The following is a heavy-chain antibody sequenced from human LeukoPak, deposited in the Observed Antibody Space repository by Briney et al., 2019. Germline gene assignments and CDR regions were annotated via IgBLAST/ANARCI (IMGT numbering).Heavy chain of an antibody. V-gene: IGHV3-30*07. J-gene: IGHJ4*02. CDR1: GLSLSNYP. CDR3: ARAPRRFRGIIITPLYYFDY. D-gene: IGHD3-10*01. Sequence: GGSLRLSCEASGLSLSNYPMHWVRQAPGKGLEWITLITYDGAFDGGKTYYADSVKGRFTVSRDKSKNTLFLQMNSLRAEDTAVYYCARAPRRFRGIIITPLYYFDYWGQGTLVTVSS. CDR2: ITYDGAFDGGKT.